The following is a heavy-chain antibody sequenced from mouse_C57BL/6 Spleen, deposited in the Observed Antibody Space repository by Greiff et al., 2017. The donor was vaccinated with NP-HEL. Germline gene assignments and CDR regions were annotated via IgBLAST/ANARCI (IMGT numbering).Heavy chain of an antibody. CDR3: TRQLWYFDV. V-gene: IGHV1-15*01. CDR1: GYTFTDYE. Sequence: VKLMESGAELVRPGASVTLSCKASGYTFTDYEMHWVKQTPVHGLEWIGAIDPETGGTAYNQKFKGKAILTADKSSSTAYMELRSLTSEDSAVYYCTRQLWYFDVWGTGTTVTVSS. J-gene: IGHJ1*03. D-gene: IGHD3-1*01. CDR2: IDPETGGT.